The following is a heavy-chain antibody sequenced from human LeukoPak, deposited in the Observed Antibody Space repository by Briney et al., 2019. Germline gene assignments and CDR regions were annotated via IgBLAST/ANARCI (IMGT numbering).Heavy chain of an antibody. V-gene: IGHV3-23*01. CDR3: AKSSGLLPYYFDY. Sequence: GGSLRLSWAPSGFTFSSYAMSWVRQAPRKGLEWVSAISGSGGSTYYADSVKGRFTISRDNSKNTLYLQMNSLRAEDTAVYYCAKSSGLLPYYFDYWGQGTLVTVSS. CDR1: GFTFSSYA. CDR2: ISGSGGST. D-gene: IGHD2-15*01. J-gene: IGHJ4*02.